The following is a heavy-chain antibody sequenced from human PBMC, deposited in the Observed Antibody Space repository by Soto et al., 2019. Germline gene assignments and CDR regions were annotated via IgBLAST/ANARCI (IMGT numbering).Heavy chain of an antibody. CDR2: IYYSGST. Sequence: SETLSPTCTVSGCSISSSSYYWGWIRQPPGKGLEWIGSIYYSGSTNYNPSLKSRVTISVDTSKNQFSLKLSSVTAADTAVYYCARFPRGYSYGHFDYWGQGTLVPSPQ. D-gene: IGHD5-18*01. V-gene: IGHV4-39*07. CDR3: ARFPRGYSYGHFDY. J-gene: IGHJ4*02. CDR1: GCSISSSSYY.